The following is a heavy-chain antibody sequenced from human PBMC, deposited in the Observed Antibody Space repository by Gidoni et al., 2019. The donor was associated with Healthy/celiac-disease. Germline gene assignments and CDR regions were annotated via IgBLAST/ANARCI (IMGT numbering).Heavy chain of an antibody. V-gene: IGHV3-9*01. Sequence: EVQLVESGGGLVQPGRSLRLSCAASGFTFDDYAMPWVRQAPGKGLEWVSGISWNSGSIGYADSVKGRFTISRDNAKNSLYLQMNSLRAEDTALYYCAKAPTHYGDYFDYWGQGTLVTVSS. CDR2: ISWNSGSI. D-gene: IGHD4-17*01. CDR3: AKAPTHYGDYFDY. CDR1: GFTFDDYA. J-gene: IGHJ4*02.